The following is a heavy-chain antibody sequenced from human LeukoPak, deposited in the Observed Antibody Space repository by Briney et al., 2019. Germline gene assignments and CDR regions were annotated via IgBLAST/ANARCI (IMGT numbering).Heavy chain of an antibody. Sequence: SETLSLTCTVSGGSISSYYWSWIRQPPGKGLEWIGYIYYSGGTNYNPSLKSRVTISVDTSKNQFSLKLSSVTAADTAVYYCARDSGSYYEGDAFDIWGQGTMVTVSS. CDR1: GGSISSYY. D-gene: IGHD1-26*01. CDR2: IYYSGGT. J-gene: IGHJ3*02. V-gene: IGHV4-59*01. CDR3: ARDSGSYYEGDAFDI.